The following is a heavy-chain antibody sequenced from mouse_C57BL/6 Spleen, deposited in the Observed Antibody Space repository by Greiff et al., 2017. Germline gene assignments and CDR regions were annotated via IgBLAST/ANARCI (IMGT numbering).Heavy chain of an antibody. J-gene: IGHJ2*01. CDR1: GYTFTDYY. V-gene: IGHV1-76*01. CDR3: ARRGGDY. D-gene: IGHD1-1*02. CDR2: IYPGSGNT. Sequence: QLQQSGAELVRPGASVKLSCKASGYTFTDYYINWVKQRPGQGLEWIARIYPGSGNTYYNEKFKGKAPLTAEKSSSTAYMQLSSLTSEDSAVYFCARRGGDYWGQGTTLTVSS.